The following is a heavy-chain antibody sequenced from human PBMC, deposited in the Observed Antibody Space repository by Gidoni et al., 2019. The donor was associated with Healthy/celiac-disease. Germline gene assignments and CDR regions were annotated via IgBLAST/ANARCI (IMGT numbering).Heavy chain of an antibody. V-gene: IGHV3-33*01. CDR1: GFPFSTYC. J-gene: IGHJ6*02. D-gene: IGHD2-2*01. CDR3: ARDRWGCSSTSCRHYGMDV. Sequence: QVQLVESGGGVVQPGRSLILSCAASGFPFSTYCMHWVRQAPGTGLEWVAVIWYDGSNKYYADSVKGRFTISREKSKNTLYLQMNSLRAEDTAVYYCARDRWGCSSTSCRHYGMDVWGQGTTVTVSS. CDR2: IWYDGSNK.